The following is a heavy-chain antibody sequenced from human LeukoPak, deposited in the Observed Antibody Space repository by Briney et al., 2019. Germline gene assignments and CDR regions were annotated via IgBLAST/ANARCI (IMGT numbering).Heavy chain of an antibody. CDR1: GGSFSCYY. J-gene: IGHJ4*02. D-gene: IGHD6-13*01. Sequence: PSETLSLTCADYGGSFSCYYWSWIRQPPGKGLEWIGEINHSGSTNYNPSLKSRVTISVDTSKNQFSLKLSSVTAADTAVYYCARGQKQQLVRYFDYWGQGTLVTVSS. CDR2: INHSGST. V-gene: IGHV4-34*01. CDR3: ARGQKQQLVRYFDY.